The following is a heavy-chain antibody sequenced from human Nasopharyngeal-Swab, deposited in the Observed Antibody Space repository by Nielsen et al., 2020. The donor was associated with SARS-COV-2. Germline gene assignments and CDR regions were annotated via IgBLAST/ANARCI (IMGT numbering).Heavy chain of an antibody. Sequence: VRQAPGKGLEWVSVISGSGGSTYYADSVKGRFTTPRDNSKTTVHLQMDRLRVEDTAVYFCAKSKGYTSSWNDYWGQGTLVTVSS. CDR3: AKSKGYTSSWNDY. J-gene: IGHJ4*02. CDR2: ISGSGGST. V-gene: IGHV3-23*01. D-gene: IGHD6-13*01.